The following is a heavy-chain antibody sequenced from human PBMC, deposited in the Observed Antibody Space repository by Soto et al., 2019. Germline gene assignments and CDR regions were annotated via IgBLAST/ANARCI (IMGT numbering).Heavy chain of an antibody. V-gene: IGHV3-66*01. CDR1: GFTVSDNY. Sequence: EVPLVESGGGLVQPGGSLSLSCAASGFTVSDNYMNWVRQAPGKGLEWVAVIYRGTTYYADSVKGRFTLSRDHSNNTLSLQLSCRRPEDTPVYYCTRDVNRRIYASTGYSFDFWGQGTLVAVSS. J-gene: IGHJ4*02. D-gene: IGHD3-22*01. CDR3: TRDVNRRIYASTGYSFDF. CDR2: IYRGTT.